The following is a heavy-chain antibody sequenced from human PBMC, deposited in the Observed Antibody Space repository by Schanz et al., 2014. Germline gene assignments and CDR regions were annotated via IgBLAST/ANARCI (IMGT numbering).Heavy chain of an antibody. CDR2: IYYSGST. Sequence: QVQLQESGPGLVKPSETLSLTCTVSGGSISSYYWSWIRQPPGKGLEWIGYIYYSGSTKYNPSLKNRVTIPGDAAKNRLSRKLPFVTAADTAVYYCATPRASKWELGPTVYWGQGTLVTVSS. J-gene: IGHJ4*02. CDR3: ATPRASKWELGPTVY. D-gene: IGHD1-26*01. V-gene: IGHV4-59*08. CDR1: GGSISSYY.